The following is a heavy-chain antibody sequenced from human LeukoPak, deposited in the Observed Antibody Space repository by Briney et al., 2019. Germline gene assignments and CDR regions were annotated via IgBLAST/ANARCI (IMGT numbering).Heavy chain of an antibody. Sequence: GGSLRLSCAASGLIFSNYAMTWVRQAPGKGLEWVSSITGNSGTTKYADSVKGRFTMSRDNSRNTLYLQMDSLRAEDTAVYYCAKDPNGDYIGAFDAWGPGPMVIVSS. CDR2: ITGNSGTT. CDR1: GLIFSNYA. CDR3: AKDPNGDYIGAFDA. J-gene: IGHJ3*01. D-gene: IGHD2-8*01. V-gene: IGHV3-23*01.